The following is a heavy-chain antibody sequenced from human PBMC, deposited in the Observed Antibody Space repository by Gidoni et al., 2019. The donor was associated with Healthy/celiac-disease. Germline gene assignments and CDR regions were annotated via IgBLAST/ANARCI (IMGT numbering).Heavy chain of an antibody. V-gene: IGHV3-48*02. D-gene: IGHD6-13*01. CDR2: ISSSSSTI. CDR1: GFTFSSYS. J-gene: IGHJ6*02. Sequence: EVQLVESGGGLVQPGGSLRLSCAASGFTFSSYSMNWVRQAPGKGLEWVSYISSSSSTIYYADSVKGRFTISRDNAKNSLYLQMNSLRDEDTAVYYCARDLLAAAGFRGTPKRAAYGMDVWGQGTTVTVSS. CDR3: ARDLLAAAGFRGTPKRAAYGMDV.